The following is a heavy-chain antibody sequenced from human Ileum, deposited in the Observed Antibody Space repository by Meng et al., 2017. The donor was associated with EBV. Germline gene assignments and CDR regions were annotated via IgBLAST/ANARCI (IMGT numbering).Heavy chain of an antibody. D-gene: IGHD6-19*01. V-gene: IGHV4-4*02. J-gene: IGHJ4*02. Sequence: QVQVQAPAPGLVKTSGTLSLTCAVSGGSISSSNWWSWVRQPPGKGLEWIGEIYHSGSTNYNPSLKSRVTISVDKSKNQFSLNLSSVTAADTAVYYCARVGQWLPIDYWGQGTLVTVSS. CDR2: IYHSGST. CDR3: ARVGQWLPIDY. CDR1: GGSISSSNW.